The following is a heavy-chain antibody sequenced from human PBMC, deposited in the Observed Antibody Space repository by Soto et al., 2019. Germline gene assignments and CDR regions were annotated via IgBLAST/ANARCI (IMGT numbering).Heavy chain of an antibody. Sequence: PGGPLRLSCAASGFTLSSYAVSWVHQSPGKGPKWISSISGSGSTIYYADSVKGRFTISRDNSKNTLYLQMSSLRAEDTAVYYCAKVFYYNDSSGYDYFDSWGQGTLVSV. V-gene: IGHV3-23*01. CDR3: AKVFYYNDSSGYDYFDS. D-gene: IGHD3-22*01. J-gene: IGHJ4*02. CDR1: GFTLSSYA. CDR2: ISGSGSTI.